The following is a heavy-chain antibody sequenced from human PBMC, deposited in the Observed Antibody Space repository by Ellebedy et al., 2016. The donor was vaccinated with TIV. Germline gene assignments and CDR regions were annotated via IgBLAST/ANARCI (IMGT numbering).Heavy chain of an antibody. J-gene: IGHJ6*02. CDR3: AKDVNFVYGTSSFVGYYYAMDV. Sequence: PGGSLRLSCAASGFTFDDYAMHWVRQAPGKGLEWVSGISWISRSVVYADSVMGRFTISRDNAKNSLFLQMNSLRPEDTALYYCAKDVNFVYGTSSFVGYYYAMDVWGQGTTVTVSS. D-gene: IGHD6-6*01. CDR2: ISWISRSV. CDR1: GFTFDDYA. V-gene: IGHV3-9*01.